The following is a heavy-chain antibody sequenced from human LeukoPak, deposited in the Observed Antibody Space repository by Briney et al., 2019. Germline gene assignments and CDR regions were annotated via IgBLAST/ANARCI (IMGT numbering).Heavy chain of an antibody. D-gene: IGHD4-17*01. V-gene: IGHV3-21*04. CDR3: AKAHDYGDYAGFDY. J-gene: IGHJ4*02. CDR2: ISSSSSYI. Sequence: PGGSLRLSCAASGFTFSSYSMNWVRQAPGKGLEWVSSISSSSSYIYYADSVKGRFTISRDNAKTSLYLQINKLRAEDTALYYCAKAHDYGDYAGFDYWGQGTLVSVSS. CDR1: GFTFSSYS.